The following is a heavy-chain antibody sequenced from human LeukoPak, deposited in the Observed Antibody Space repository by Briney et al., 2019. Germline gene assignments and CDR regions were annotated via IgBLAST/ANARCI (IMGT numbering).Heavy chain of an antibody. CDR3: ARVISGTVDY. CDR1: GGSISSSSYY. V-gene: IGHV4-61*02. CDR2: IYTSGST. Sequence: SETLSLTCTVSGGSISSSSYYWGWIRQPAGKGLEWIGRIYTSGSTNYNPSLKSRVTILVDTSKNQFSLKLSSVTAADTAVYYCARVISGTVDYWGQGTLVTVSS. J-gene: IGHJ4*02. D-gene: IGHD2-2*01.